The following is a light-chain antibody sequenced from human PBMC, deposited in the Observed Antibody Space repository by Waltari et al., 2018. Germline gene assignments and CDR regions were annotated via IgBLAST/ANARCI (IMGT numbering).Light chain of an antibody. J-gene: IGLJ2*01. Sequence: QSALTQPASVSGSPGQSITISCTGTSSDVGGYTYVSWYQQHPGKAPKLMIYDVSKRPSGVSNRFSGSKSGNTVSLTISGLQAEDEADYYCSSYTSSSTLVFGGGTKLTVL. CDR3: SSYTSSSTLV. V-gene: IGLV2-14*01. CDR1: SSDVGGYTY. CDR2: DVS.